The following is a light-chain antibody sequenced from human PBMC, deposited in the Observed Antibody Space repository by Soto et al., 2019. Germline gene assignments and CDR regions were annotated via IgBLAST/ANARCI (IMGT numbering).Light chain of an antibody. CDR1: QSIRDNY. CDR3: QQYGSSPLT. Sequence: EILLTQSPGTLSLTLGERTTLXXRGSQSIRDNYLAWQQQRPGQSPRVXISGASNRATGIPDRFSGSGAGTDFTLTISRLEPEDFAVYYCQQYGSSPLTFGGGTRLEIK. CDR2: GAS. V-gene: IGKV3-20*01. J-gene: IGKJ5*01.